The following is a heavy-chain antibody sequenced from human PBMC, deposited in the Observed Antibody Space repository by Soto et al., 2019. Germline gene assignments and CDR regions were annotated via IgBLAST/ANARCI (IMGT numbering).Heavy chain of an antibody. CDR1: GCTFSSYA. Sequence: VGSLILSCAASGCTFSSYAMHWVRQAPGKGLEWVAVISYDGSNKYYADSVKGRFTISRDNSKNTLYLQMNSLRAEDTAVYYCARGPPARSSTSCYPPSGPWGQGTLVTVSS. CDR2: ISYDGSNK. V-gene: IGHV3-30-3*01. CDR3: ARGPPARSSTSCYPPSGP. D-gene: IGHD2-2*01. J-gene: IGHJ5*02.